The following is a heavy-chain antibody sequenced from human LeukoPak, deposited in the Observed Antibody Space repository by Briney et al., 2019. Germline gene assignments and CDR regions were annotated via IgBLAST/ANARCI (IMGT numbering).Heavy chain of an antibody. J-gene: IGHJ4*02. V-gene: IGHV4-30-4*01. CDR2: IYYSGST. Sequence: SETLSLTCAVSGGSISSSSYYWSWIRQPPGKGLEWIGYIYYSGSTYYNPSLKSRVTISVDTSKNQFSLKLSSVTAADTAVYYCASYSGCDYYFDYWGQGTLVTVSS. D-gene: IGHD5-12*01. CDR1: GGSISSSSYY. CDR3: ASYSGCDYYFDY.